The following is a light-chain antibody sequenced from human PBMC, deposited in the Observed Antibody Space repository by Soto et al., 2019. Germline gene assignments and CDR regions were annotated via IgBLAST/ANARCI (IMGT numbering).Light chain of an antibody. CDR1: QTISSW. CDR3: QHYNSYSEA. J-gene: IGKJ1*01. V-gene: IGKV1-5*03. CDR2: KAS. Sequence: DIQMTQSPSTLSGSVGDRVTITCRASQTISSWMAWYQQKPGKAPKLLIYKASTLKSGVPSRVSGSESGTEFTLTISSLEPDYFATYYCQHYNSYSEAFGQGTKVELQ.